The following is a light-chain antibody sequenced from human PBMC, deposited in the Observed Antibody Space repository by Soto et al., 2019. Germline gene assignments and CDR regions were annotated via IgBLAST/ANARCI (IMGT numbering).Light chain of an antibody. J-gene: IGKJ1*01. CDR1: QSLDRDF. V-gene: IGKV1-5*03. Sequence: IQMTQSPATLSASLGDRVTMTCRASQSLDRDFLAWYQQKPGKAPNLLIYKASTLETGVSARFTGGGSGTVFTLTISSLQPDDFANYYCHQYDSYPRTFGPGTTVDLK. CDR3: HQYDSYPRT. CDR2: KAS.